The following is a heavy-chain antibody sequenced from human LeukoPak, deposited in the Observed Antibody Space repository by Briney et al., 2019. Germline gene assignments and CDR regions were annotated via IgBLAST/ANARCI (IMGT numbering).Heavy chain of an antibody. Sequence: SETLSLTCTVSGYSISSGYYWGWIRQPPGKGLEWIGSIYHSGSTYYNPSLKSRVTISVDTSKNQFSLKLSSVTAADTAVYYCAREGRSVGANDFDYWGQGTLVTVSS. CDR3: AREGRSVGANDFDY. J-gene: IGHJ4*02. V-gene: IGHV4-38-2*02. CDR2: IYHSGST. CDR1: GYSISSGYY. D-gene: IGHD1-26*01.